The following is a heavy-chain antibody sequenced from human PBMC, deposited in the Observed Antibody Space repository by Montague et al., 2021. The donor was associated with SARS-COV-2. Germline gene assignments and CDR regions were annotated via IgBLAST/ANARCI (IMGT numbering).Heavy chain of an antibody. CDR3: ARRGSGRSDLAY. D-gene: IGHD1-26*01. CDR1: VDSCSGEY. J-gene: IGHJ4*02. Sequence: SETLSLTCAGDVDSCSGEYWSWIGQPPGKGLVSIGEINRSGSTKYNPSLKSRVSMSVDKSWNQFSLRLTSVTAADTAIYYCARRGSGRSDLAYWGQGTLVTGSS. CDR2: INRSGST. V-gene: IGHV4-34*01.